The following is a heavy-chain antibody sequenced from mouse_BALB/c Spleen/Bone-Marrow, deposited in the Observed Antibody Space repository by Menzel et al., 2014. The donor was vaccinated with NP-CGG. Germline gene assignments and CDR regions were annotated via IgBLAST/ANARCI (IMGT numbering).Heavy chain of an antibody. V-gene: IGHV5-4*02. Sequence: EVKLVESGGGLVKSGGPLKLSCAASGFTFSDYYMYWVRQTPEKRLEWVATISDGGSYTYYPDSVKGRFTISRDNAKNNLFLQMSSLKSEDTAMYYCARVLRPHYYAMDYWGQGTSVTVSS. D-gene: IGHD1-2*01. CDR3: ARVLRPHYYAMDY. CDR2: ISDGGSYT. J-gene: IGHJ4*01. CDR1: GFTFSDYY.